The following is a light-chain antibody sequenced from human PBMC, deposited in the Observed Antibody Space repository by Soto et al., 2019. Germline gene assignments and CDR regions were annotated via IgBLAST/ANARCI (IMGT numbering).Light chain of an antibody. V-gene: IGKV3-20*01. CDR2: GAS. Sequence: EIVLTQSPGTLSLSPGERATLSCRASQSFSSSYLAWYQQKPGQAPRLLIYGASSRATGIPDRFSGSGSGTDFTLTISRLEPEDFAVYYCQHSGSSPRWTFGQGTKVEI. CDR3: QHSGSSPRWT. CDR1: QSFSSSY. J-gene: IGKJ1*01.